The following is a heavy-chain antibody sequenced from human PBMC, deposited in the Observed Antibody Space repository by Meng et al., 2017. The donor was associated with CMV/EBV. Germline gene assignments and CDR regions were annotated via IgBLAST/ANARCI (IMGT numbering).Heavy chain of an antibody. CDR2: INPNSGGT. CDR3: ARVQYCGGDCYYYYYYGMDV. J-gene: IGHJ6*02. CDR1: TGYY. D-gene: IGHD2-21*02. Sequence: TGYYMHWGRQAPGQGLEWMGWINPNSGGTNYAQKFQGRVTMTRDTSISTAYMELSRLRSDDTAVYYCARVQYCGGDCYYYYYYGMDVWGQGTTVTVSS. V-gene: IGHV1-2*02.